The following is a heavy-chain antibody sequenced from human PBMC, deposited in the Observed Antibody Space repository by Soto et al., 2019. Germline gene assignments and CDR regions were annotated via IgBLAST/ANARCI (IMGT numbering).Heavy chain of an antibody. Sequence: QVQLVQSGAEVMKPGSSVRVSCTTSGGTFNFYTINWVRQAPGQGLEWVGRVNPIVGMSNSAQKFQGRVTITADKSTNIAYMDLTRLKSEDTDVYYCATSNGSASTHLDSWGQGTLVTVSS. CDR1: GGTFNFYT. CDR3: ATSNGSASTHLDS. CDR2: VNPIVGMS. J-gene: IGHJ4*02. V-gene: IGHV1-69*02. D-gene: IGHD3-10*01.